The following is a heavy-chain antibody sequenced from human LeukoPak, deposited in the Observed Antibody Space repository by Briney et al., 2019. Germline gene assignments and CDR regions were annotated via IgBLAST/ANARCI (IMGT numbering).Heavy chain of an antibody. D-gene: IGHD3-22*01. V-gene: IGHV3-43*01. CDR3: AKDLDSSGYRFYFRH. Sequence: GGSLRLSCAASGFSFDEYTLHWVRQAPGKGLEWVSLISWDGGSRYYADSVKGRFIISRDNSKNTLYLQMNSLRTEDTALYYCAKDLDSSGYRFYFRHWGQGTLVTVSS. J-gene: IGHJ1*01. CDR1: GFSFDEYT. CDR2: ISWDGGSR.